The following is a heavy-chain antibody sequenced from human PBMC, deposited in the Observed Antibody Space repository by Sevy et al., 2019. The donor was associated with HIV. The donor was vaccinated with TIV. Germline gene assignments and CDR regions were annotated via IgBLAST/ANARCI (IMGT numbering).Heavy chain of an antibody. V-gene: IGHV4-59*01. Sequence: SETLSLTCTISGGSISSYYWSWIRQPPGKGLEWIGYIYYSGSTNYNPSLKSRVTISVDTSKNQFSLKLSSVTAADTAVYYCARKEYSSSSFDYWGQGTLVTVSS. J-gene: IGHJ4*02. D-gene: IGHD6-6*01. CDR3: ARKEYSSSSFDY. CDR1: GGSISSYY. CDR2: IYYSGST.